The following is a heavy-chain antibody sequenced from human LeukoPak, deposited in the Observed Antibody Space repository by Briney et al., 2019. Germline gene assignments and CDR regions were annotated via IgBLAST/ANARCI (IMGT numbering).Heavy chain of an antibody. V-gene: IGHV1-69*05. Sequence: SVKVSCNASGGTFSSYAISRVRQAPGQGLELMGRIIPIFSTANYAHKDQGRVTITTDESTSTADMELSSLRSEDTAVYYCAMGPAGDFDYWGQGTLVTVSS. D-gene: IGHD2-2*01. CDR2: IIPIFSTA. J-gene: IGHJ4*02. CDR1: GGTFSSYA. CDR3: AMGPAGDFDY.